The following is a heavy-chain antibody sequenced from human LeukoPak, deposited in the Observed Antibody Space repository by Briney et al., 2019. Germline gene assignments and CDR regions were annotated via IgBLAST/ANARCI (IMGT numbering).Heavy chain of an antibody. CDR2: MYSSGST. Sequence: SETLSLTCTVSGDSISSYYWSWIRQPAGKGLEWIGRMYSSGSTNYNPSLKSRVTMSVDTSKNQFSLKLSSVTAADTAVYYCARRKVGAPPPPLRAAPNFDYWGQGTLVTVSS. D-gene: IGHD1-26*01. V-gene: IGHV4-4*07. CDR3: ARRKVGAPPPPLRAAPNFDY. CDR1: GDSISSYY. J-gene: IGHJ4*02.